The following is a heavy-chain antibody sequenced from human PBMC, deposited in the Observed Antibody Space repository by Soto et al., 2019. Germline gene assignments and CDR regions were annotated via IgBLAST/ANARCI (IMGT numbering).Heavy chain of an antibody. CDR2: IYYSGST. CDR1: GGSVSGSDYY. CDR3: ARRGDQVAFDI. V-gene: IGHV4-39*01. Sequence: QLQLQESGPGLVKPSENLSLICTVSGGSVSGSDYYWAWIRQPPGKGLEWIGSIYYSGSTYYNPSLKSRVTISVGTSKIQFCLKLSSVTAADTAVYYCARRGDQVAFDIWGQGTTVTVSS. J-gene: IGHJ3*02. D-gene: IGHD7-27*01.